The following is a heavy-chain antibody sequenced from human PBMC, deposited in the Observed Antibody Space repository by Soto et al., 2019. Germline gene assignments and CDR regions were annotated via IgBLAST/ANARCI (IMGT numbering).Heavy chain of an antibody. D-gene: IGHD6-13*01. J-gene: IGHJ4*02. V-gene: IGHV1-69*06. CDR2: IIPIFGTA. CDR1: GGTFSSYA. CDR3: ARSEEQQLASFDY. Sequence: GASVKVSCKASGGTFSSYAISWVRQAPGQGLEWMGGIIPIFGTANYAQKFQGRVTITADKPTSTAYMELSSLRSEDTAVYYCARSEEQQLASFDYWGQGTLVTVSS.